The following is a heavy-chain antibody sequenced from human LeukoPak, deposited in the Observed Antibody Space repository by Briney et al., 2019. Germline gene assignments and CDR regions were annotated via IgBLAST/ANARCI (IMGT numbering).Heavy chain of an antibody. CDR2: IWYDGSNK. J-gene: IGHJ4*02. V-gene: IGHV3-33*06. D-gene: IGHD6-6*01. CDR1: GFTFSSYG. CDR3: AKEGDSSSKYYFDY. Sequence: PGGSLRLSCAASGFTFSSYGMHWVRQAPGKGLEWVAVIWYDGSNKYYADSVKGRFTISRDNSKNTLYLQMNSLRAEDTAVYYCAKEGDSSSKYYFDYWVQGTLVTVSS.